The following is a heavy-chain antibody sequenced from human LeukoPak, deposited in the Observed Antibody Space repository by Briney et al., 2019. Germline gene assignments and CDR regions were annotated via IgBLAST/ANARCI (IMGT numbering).Heavy chain of an antibody. Sequence: SETLSLTCTVSGGSISSGTYYWTWIRQPAGKGLEWIGRIFTTGSTNYNPSLKGRVTISVDTSKNQFSLKLISVTAADTAVYFCARSRYGDLYFDFWGQGTLVTVSS. CDR2: IFTTGST. CDR1: GGSISSGTYY. V-gene: IGHV4-61*02. J-gene: IGHJ4*02. CDR3: ARSRYGDLYFDF. D-gene: IGHD4-17*01.